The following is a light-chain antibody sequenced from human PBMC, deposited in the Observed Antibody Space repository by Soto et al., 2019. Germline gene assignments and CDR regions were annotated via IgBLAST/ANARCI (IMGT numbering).Light chain of an antibody. CDR1: QGVSSSH. CDR2: GTS. Sequence: VLTHPPGTLSLSPGERATLSCTASQGVSSSHLAWYQQRPGQAPSLLLYGTSNTPTDIPDRFSGSGSGTDFTLTISRLEPAELAVYYCEQYGTSPRSFGKETKVVIK. V-gene: IGKV3-20*01. CDR3: EQYGTSPRS. J-gene: IGKJ1*01.